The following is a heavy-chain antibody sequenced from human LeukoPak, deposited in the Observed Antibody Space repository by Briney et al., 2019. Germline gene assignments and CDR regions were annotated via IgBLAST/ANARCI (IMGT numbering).Heavy chain of an antibody. V-gene: IGHV4-4*02. CDR2: IYHSGGT. D-gene: IGHD4-23*01. CDR3: ARNGGNSDFDY. J-gene: IGHJ4*02. Sequence: SETLSPTCAVSGGSISSSSGNCWTWVRQPPGKGLEWIGEIYHSGGTNYNPSLKSRVTMLLDKSKNQFSLKLSSVTAADTAVYYCARNGGNSDFDYWGQGTLVTVSS. CDR1: GGSISSSSGNC.